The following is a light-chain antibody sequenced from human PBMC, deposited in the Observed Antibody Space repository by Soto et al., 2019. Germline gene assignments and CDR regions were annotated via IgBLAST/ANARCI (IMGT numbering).Light chain of an antibody. J-gene: IGKJ1*01. CDR2: GAS. Sequence: EIVLTQSPGTLSLSPGERATLSCRASQSVSSRYLAWYQQKPGQAPRLLIHGASSRATGIPDRFSGSGSGTDFTLTISRLEPEDFAVYYCQQYGISPPWTFGQGTKVQIK. CDR3: QQYGISPPWT. V-gene: IGKV3-20*01. CDR1: QSVSSRY.